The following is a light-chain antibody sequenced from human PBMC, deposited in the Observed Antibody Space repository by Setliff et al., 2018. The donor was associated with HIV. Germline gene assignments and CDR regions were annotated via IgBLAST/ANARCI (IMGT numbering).Light chain of an antibody. CDR1: SSNIGAVYD. Sequence: QSVLTQPRSVSGAPWQRVTIACTGSSSNIGAVYDVHWYQQLPGTAPQLLIYGNSNRPSGVPDRFSGSKSGTSASLAITGLRAEDEADYYCQSYDSSLSGYVFGTGTKVTVL. J-gene: IGLJ1*01. CDR2: GNS. V-gene: IGLV1-40*01. CDR3: QSYDSSLSGYV.